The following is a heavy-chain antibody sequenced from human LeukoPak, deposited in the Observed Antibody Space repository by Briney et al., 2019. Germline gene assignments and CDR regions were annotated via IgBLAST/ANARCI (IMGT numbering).Heavy chain of an antibody. CDR3: ARDRATTVNHYDY. D-gene: IGHD4-17*01. CDR1: GFTFSSYG. CDR2: IWYDGSNK. J-gene: IGHJ4*02. V-gene: IGHV3-33*01. Sequence: GGSLRLSCAASGFTFSSYGMHWVRQAPGKGLEWVAVIWYDGSNKYYADSVKGRFTISRDNSKNTLYLQVNSLRAEDTAVYYCARDRATTVNHYDYWGQGTLVTVSS.